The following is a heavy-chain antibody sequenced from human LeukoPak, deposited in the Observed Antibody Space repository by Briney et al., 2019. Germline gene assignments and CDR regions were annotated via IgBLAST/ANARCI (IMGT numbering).Heavy chain of an antibody. CDR1: GVSFSDYW. CDR2: MKTNGGAK. J-gene: IGHJ4*02. D-gene: IGHD1-14*01. V-gene: IGHV3-7*01. Sequence: SGGSLRLSCAASGVSFSDYWMSWVPQAPGKGLQWVASMKTNGGAKYYVDSVEGRFTISRDNAKSLLYLQMNNLRAEDTAVYYCARDPESQKGRDGLDYWGQGTLATVSS. CDR3: ARDPESQKGRDGLDY.